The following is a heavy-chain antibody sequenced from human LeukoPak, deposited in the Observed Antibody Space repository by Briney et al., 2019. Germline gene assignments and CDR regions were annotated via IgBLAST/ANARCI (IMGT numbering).Heavy chain of an antibody. CDR3: ARDLEQQLDTRGAFDI. V-gene: IGHV3-33*01. J-gene: IGHJ3*02. CDR2: IWYDGSNK. CDR1: GFTFSSYG. D-gene: IGHD6-13*01. Sequence: GGSLRLSCAASGFTFSSYGMHWVRQAPGKGLEWVAVIWYDGSNKYYADSVKGRFTISRDNSKNTLYLQMNSLRAEDTAVYYCARDLEQQLDTRGAFDIWGQGTMVTVSS.